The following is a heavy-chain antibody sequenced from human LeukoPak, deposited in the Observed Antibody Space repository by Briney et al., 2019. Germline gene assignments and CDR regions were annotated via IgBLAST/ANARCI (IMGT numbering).Heavy chain of an antibody. J-gene: IGHJ4*02. Sequence: SETLSLTCADYGGSFSGYYWSWIRQPPGKGLEWIGEINHSGSTNYNPALKSRVTISVDTSKTQFSLKLSCVTAADTAVYYCARGGRIIMIVVVKRHFDYWGQGTLVTASS. CDR3: ARGGRIIMIVVVKRHFDY. D-gene: IGHD3-22*01. CDR2: INHSGST. CDR1: GGSFSGYY. V-gene: IGHV4-34*01.